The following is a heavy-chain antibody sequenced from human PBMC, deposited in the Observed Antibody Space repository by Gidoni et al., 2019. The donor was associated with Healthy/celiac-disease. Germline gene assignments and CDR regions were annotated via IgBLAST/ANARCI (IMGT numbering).Heavy chain of an antibody. CDR1: GFTFSSYA. V-gene: IGHV3-30-3*01. CDR2: ISYDGSNK. D-gene: IGHD5-12*01. J-gene: IGHJ4*02. Sequence: QVKLVESGGGVVQPGRSLRLSCAASGFTFSSYAMHWVRQAPGKGLEWVAVISYDGSNKYYADSVKGRFTISRDNSKNTLYLQMNSLRAEDTAVYYCARDLEDSGYDWEFDYWGQGTLVTVSS. CDR3: ARDLEDSGYDWEFDY.